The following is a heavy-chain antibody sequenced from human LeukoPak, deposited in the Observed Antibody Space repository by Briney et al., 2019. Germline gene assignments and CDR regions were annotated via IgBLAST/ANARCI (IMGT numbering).Heavy chain of an antibody. V-gene: IGHV3-23*01. J-gene: IGHJ4*02. Sequence: GGSLRLSCAASGFTFTSYAMTWVRQAPGKGLEWVSSISNSGVSTYHADSVKGRFTISRDNSKNTLYLQMNSLRAEGTAVYYCAVNWNVDHWGQGTLVTVSS. D-gene: IGHD1-1*01. CDR1: GFTFTSYA. CDR3: AVNWNVDH. CDR2: ISNSGVST.